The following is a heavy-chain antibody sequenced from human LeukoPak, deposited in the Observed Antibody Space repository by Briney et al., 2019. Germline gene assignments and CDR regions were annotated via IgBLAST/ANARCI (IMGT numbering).Heavy chain of an antibody. CDR1: GFTFSSYS. CDR3: ARVAEAAAFDY. V-gene: IGHV3-21*01. Sequence: PGGSLRLSCAASGFTFSSYSMNWLRQAPGKGLEWVSSISSSSSYIYYADSVKGRFTISRDNAKNSLELQMNSLRAEDTAVYYCARVAEAAAFDYWGQGTLVTVSS. D-gene: IGHD6-13*01. CDR2: ISSSSSYI. J-gene: IGHJ4*02.